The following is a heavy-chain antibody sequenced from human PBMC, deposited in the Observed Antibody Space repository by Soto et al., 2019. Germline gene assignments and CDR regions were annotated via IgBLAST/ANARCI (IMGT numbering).Heavy chain of an antibody. CDR3: ARQLRSVTIFGVVIHGMDV. CDR1: RNSFSSPPNN. CDR2: VYYSGST. Sequence: PSETLSLTCSVCRNSFSSPPNNWPWIRQSPGKGPEWIGSVYYSGSTYYNPSLRSRVTISVDTSKNQFCLKLTSVTAADRAVYYCARQLRSVTIFGVVIHGMDVWGQGTTVTVSS. J-gene: IGHJ6*02. V-gene: IGHV4-39*01. D-gene: IGHD3-3*01.